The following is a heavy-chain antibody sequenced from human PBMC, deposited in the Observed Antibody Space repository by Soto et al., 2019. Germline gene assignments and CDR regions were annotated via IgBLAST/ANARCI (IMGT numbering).Heavy chain of an antibody. CDR2: IKSKTDGGTT. D-gene: IGHD3-10*01. J-gene: IGHJ6*02. Sequence: EVQLVESGGGLVKPGGSLRLSCAASGFTFSNAWMNWVRQAPGKGLEWVGRIKSKTDGGTTDYAAPVKGSVTISRDDLKYTLYLQMKSLKTEDTALYYCTTVPVGAANGYYGMDVWGQGTTVTVSS. CDR1: GFTFSNAW. CDR3: TTVPVGAANGYYGMDV. V-gene: IGHV3-15*07.